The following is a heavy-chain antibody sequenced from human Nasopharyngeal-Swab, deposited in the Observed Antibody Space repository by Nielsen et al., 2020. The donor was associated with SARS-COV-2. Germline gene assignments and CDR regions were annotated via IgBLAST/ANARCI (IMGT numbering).Heavy chain of an antibody. J-gene: IGHJ4*02. CDR3: ARGRDFSFDS. Sequence: QTPSLTCAISGDRVSSHSAGWNWIRQSPSRGLEWLGRTLYRSKWYNDYAESVKSRIAVNPDTSKNQFSLQLNSVTPEDTAVYYCARGRDFSFDSWGQGTLVTASS. V-gene: IGHV6-1*01. CDR2: TLYRSKWYN. CDR1: GDRVSSHSAG. D-gene: IGHD3-3*01.